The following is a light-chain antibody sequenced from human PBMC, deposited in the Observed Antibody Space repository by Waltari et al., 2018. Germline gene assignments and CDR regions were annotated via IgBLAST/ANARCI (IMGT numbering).Light chain of an antibody. J-gene: IGLJ2*01. CDR2: DVH. CDR1: SSNVGGYTL. V-gene: IGLV2-23*02. Sequence: QSALTQPASVSGSPGQSITISCTGTSSNVGGYTLVSWYQQHPGKAPQLLIYDVHKRPSGISHRFSGSKSGNTASLTISGLQADDECDYYCCSYAGDSTLIFGGGTKLTVL. CDR3: CSYAGDSTLI.